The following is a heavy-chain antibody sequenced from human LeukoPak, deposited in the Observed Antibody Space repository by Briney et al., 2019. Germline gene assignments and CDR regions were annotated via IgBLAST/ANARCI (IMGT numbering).Heavy chain of an antibody. J-gene: IGHJ4*02. CDR1: GFTVSNSW. Sequence: GGSLRLSCAASGFTVSNSWMGWVRQAPGKGLEWVANINQDGSEKYFVDSVKGRFTISRDNAKNSLYLQMNNLRAEDTAFYYCGRWGDWGQGTLVTVSS. D-gene: IGHD3-16*01. V-gene: IGHV3-7*05. CDR2: INQDGSEK. CDR3: GRWGD.